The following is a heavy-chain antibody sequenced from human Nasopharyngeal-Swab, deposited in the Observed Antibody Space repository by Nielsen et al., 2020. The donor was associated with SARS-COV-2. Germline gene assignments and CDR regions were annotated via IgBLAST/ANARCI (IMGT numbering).Heavy chain of an antibody. J-gene: IGHJ4*02. CDR3: ARGGDWTWYFDS. Sequence: SLRLSCPGSGFTFGDYAMTWFRQAPGKGLEWVSFIKSKHYGGTTESAASVKGRFTITRDDSKSIAYLQMNSLKTEDTAMYYCARGGDWTWYFDSWGQGTPVTVTS. D-gene: IGHD1-1*01. CDR1: GFTFGDYA. CDR2: IKSKHYGGTT. V-gene: IGHV3-49*03.